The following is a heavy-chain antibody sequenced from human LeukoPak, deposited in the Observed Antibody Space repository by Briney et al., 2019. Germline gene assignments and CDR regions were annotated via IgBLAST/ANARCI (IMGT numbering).Heavy chain of an antibody. J-gene: IGHJ3*02. D-gene: IGHD3-10*01. CDR3: AREATGYYGSGSYYINDAFDI. CDR2: ISSSGSTI. CDR1: GFTFSSYE. Sequence: GGSLRLSCAASGFTFSSYEMNWVRQAPGKGLEWVSYISSSGSTIYYADSVKGRFTISRDNAKNSLYLQMNSLRAEDTAVYYCAREATGYYGSGSYYINDAFDIWGQGTMVTVSS. V-gene: IGHV3-48*03.